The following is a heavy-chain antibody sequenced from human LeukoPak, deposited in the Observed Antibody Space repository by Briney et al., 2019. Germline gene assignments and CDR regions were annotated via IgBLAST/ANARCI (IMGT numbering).Heavy chain of an antibody. CDR1: GYTFTSYD. V-gene: IGHV1-8*01. CDR3: AGVFPSYYYDSSGPTDY. J-gene: IGHJ4*02. Sequence: ASVKVSCKASGYTFTSYDINWVRQATGQGLEWMGWMNPNSGNTGYAQKFQGRVTMTRNTSISTAYMELSSLRSEDTAVYYCAGVFPSYYYDSSGPTDYWGQGTLVTVSS. D-gene: IGHD3-22*01. CDR2: MNPNSGNT.